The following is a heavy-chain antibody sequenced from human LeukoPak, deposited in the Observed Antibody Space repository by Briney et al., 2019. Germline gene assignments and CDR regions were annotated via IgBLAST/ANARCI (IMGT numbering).Heavy chain of an antibody. CDR2: IDSDGSNA. V-gene: IGHV3-74*03. J-gene: IGHJ4*02. CDR3: AKGGSRHADN. CDR1: GNYW. Sequence: GGSLRLSCAASGNYWMHWVRQAPGKGLVWVSRIDSDGSNAKYADSVKGRFTISRDNAKNTLYLQMNSLRAEDTAVYYCAKGGSRHADNWGQGTLVTVSS. D-gene: IGHD6-13*01.